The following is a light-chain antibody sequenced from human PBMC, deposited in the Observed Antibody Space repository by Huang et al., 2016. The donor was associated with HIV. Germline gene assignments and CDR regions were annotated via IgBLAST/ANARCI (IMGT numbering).Light chain of an antibody. V-gene: IGKV4-1*01. CDR3: QQFYNMPYT. CDR2: MAS. CDR1: RSLLFASNSKNF. Sequence: DILLTQSPDSLAVSLGERATLTCRSSRSLLFASNSKNFLAWYQQKPGQSPKLLMYMASVRESGVPERFTGSGSGTEFTLTIASLQAEDVAVYYSQQFYNMPYTFGRGTRLEI. J-gene: IGKJ2*01.